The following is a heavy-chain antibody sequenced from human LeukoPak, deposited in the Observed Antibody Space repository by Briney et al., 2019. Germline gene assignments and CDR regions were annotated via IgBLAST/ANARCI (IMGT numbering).Heavy chain of an antibody. D-gene: IGHD6-13*01. Sequence: GGSLRLSCAASEFSVSHNYMSWVRQAPGKGLEWVSVIHSDGTTHYADSVKGRFTISRDNSKNTLYLQMNSLRVEDTAMYYCAREAGYSTSWYAYYFDYWGQGTLVTVAS. V-gene: IGHV3-53*01. CDR1: EFSVSHNY. J-gene: IGHJ4*02. CDR2: IHSDGTT. CDR3: AREAGYSTSWYAYYFDY.